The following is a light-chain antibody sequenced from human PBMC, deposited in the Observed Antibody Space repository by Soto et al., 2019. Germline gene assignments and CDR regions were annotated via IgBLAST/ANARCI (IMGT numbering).Light chain of an antibody. Sequence: DIQMTQSPSTLSASVGDRVTITCRASQIISSWLAWYQQKPGKAPNLLIYDASSLESGAPSRFSGSGSGTEFTLTISSLQPEDFATYYCQQSNSSPWTFGQGTKVEIK. CDR1: QIISSW. V-gene: IGKV1-5*01. CDR2: DAS. J-gene: IGKJ1*01. CDR3: QQSNSSPWT.